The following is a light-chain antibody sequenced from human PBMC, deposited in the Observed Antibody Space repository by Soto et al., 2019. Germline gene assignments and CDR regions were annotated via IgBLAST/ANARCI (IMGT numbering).Light chain of an antibody. CDR3: QEYNYWHPIT. CDR2: GAS. Sequence: EIVLTQSPGTLSLSPGERATLSCRASQSVRSSHLAWYQQMPGQAPRLLIYGASTRATGIPARFSGSGSGTEFTLTITSLQSEDFAVYYCQEYNYWHPITFGGGTKVDIK. J-gene: IGKJ4*01. CDR1: QSVRSSH. V-gene: IGKV3-15*01.